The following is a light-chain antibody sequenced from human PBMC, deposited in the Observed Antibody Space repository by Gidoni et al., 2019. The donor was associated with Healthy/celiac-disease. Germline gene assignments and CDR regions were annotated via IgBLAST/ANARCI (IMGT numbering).Light chain of an antibody. Sequence: IVMTPSPDSLAVSLGERATLNCKSSQSVLYSSNNKSYVAWYQQKPGQPPKLLIYWASTRESGVPDRFSGSGSGTDFTLTISSLQAEDVAVYYCQQYYSTPTWTFGQGTKVEIK. CDR3: QQYYSTPTWT. CDR1: QSVLYSSNNKSY. V-gene: IGKV4-1*01. CDR2: WAS. J-gene: IGKJ1*01.